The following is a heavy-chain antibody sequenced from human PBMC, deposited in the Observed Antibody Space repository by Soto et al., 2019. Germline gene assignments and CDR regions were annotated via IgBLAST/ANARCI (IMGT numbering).Heavy chain of an antibody. Sequence: QVQLVQSGAEVKKPGASLRVSCETSGDTSTIYTITWVRQAPGQGLQWMGRIVPLLRITNYAQEFQGRLTITADSSTSSAHIELTSLTSEGTAVYYCATDKYGAGRVGVHSWGQGTLVIVSS. CDR1: GDTSTIYT. D-gene: IGHD1-26*01. V-gene: IGHV1-69*08. CDR2: IVPLLRIT. J-gene: IGHJ5*02. CDR3: ATDKYGAGRVGVHS.